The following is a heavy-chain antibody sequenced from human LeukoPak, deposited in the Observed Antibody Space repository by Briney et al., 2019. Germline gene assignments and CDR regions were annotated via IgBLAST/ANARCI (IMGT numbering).Heavy chain of an antibody. J-gene: IGHJ6*03. CDR3: ASFYCSGGSCYQYYYYYYMDV. Sequence: SETLSLTCTVSGGSISSSSYYWGWIRQPAGKGLEWIGRIYTSGSTNYNPSLKSRVTMSVDTSKNQFSLKLSSVAAADTAVYYCASFYCSGGSCYQYYYYYYMDVWGKGTTVTISS. CDR2: IYTSGST. D-gene: IGHD2-15*01. V-gene: IGHV4-61*02. CDR1: GGSISSSSYY.